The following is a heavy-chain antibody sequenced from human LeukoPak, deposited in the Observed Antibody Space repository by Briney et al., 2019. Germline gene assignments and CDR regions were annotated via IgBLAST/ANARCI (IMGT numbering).Heavy chain of an antibody. CDR2: ITSSSSTI. CDR1: GLTFRRYS. CDR3: ARDLNGDNDAFDI. D-gene: IGHD4-17*01. Sequence: GGSLRLSCVASGLTFRRYSMDWVRQAPGKGLEWISFITSSSSTIYYADSVKGRFTISRDNAENSLYLQMSSLRDEDTAVYYCARDLNGDNDAFDIWGQGTMVTVSS. J-gene: IGHJ3*02. V-gene: IGHV3-48*02.